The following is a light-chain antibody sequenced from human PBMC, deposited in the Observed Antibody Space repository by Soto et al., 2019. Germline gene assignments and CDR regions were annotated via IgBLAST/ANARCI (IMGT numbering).Light chain of an antibody. CDR1: QTISTY. CDR3: QQSHSIPYI. Sequence: DIQMTQSPSSLSASVGDRVTITCRASQTISTYLNWYQQKPGKAPKLLIYAASSLQIGVPSRFSGSGSGTDFTLTISSLQPEDFATYFCQQSHSIPYIFGQGTKLQLK. J-gene: IGKJ2*01. CDR2: AAS. V-gene: IGKV1-39*01.